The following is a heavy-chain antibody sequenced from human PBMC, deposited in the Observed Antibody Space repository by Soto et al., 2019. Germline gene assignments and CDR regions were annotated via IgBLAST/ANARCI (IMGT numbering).Heavy chain of an antibody. V-gene: IGHV3-7*01. D-gene: IGHD3-10*01. CDR2: IKQGGSGT. Sequence: PGGSLRLSCAASGFTFSSYAMSWVRQAPGKGLEWVATIKQGGSGTYYADSVKGRFTISRDKPKNSLYLQMNSLRAEDTAVYYCAGEGLLWFGELFPRFWGQGTLVTVSS. CDR1: GFTFSSYA. CDR3: AGEGLLWFGELFPRF. J-gene: IGHJ4*02.